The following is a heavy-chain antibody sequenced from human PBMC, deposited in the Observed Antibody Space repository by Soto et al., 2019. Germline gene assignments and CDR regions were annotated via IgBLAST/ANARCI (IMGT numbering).Heavy chain of an antibody. CDR3: AKYSRSAISLCYYYGMDV. CDR1: GFTFSSYA. D-gene: IGHD2-2*02. CDR2: ISGSGGST. Sequence: GGSLRLSCAASGFTFSSYAMSWVRQAPGKGLEWVSAISGSGGSTYYADSVKGRFTISRDNSKNTLYLQMNSLRAEDTAVYYCAKYSRSAISLCYYYGMDVWGQGTTVTVSS. V-gene: IGHV3-23*01. J-gene: IGHJ6*02.